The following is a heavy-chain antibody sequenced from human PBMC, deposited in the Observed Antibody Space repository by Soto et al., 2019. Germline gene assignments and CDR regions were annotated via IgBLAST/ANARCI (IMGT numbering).Heavy chain of an antibody. CDR3: ARGLLLHFDY. D-gene: IGHD2-15*01. CDR2: ITTDKGKT. V-gene: IGHV1-18*01. CDR1: GYTFTNYG. J-gene: IGHJ4*02. Sequence: ASVKVSCKTSGYTFTNYGISWVRQAPGQGLEWMGWITTDKGKTTYAQKFQGRVTMTTDTSTSTAYMELRSLRSDDTAVYYCARGLLLHFDYWGQGTLVTVSS.